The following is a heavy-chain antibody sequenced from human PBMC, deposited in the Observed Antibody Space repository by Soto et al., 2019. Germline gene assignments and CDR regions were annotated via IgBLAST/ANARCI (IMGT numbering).Heavy chain of an antibody. Sequence: GASVKVSCKASGYTFSSFAMHWVRQAPGQRLEWMGRINTANGNTRYSQKFQDRVTITRDTSANTAYMELSSLRSEDTALYYCARERGGDYYGSGSYYYYWG. V-gene: IGHV1-3*04. CDR3: ARERGGDYYGSGSYYYY. D-gene: IGHD3-10*01. J-gene: IGHJ4*01. CDR1: GYTFSSFA. CDR2: INTANGNT.